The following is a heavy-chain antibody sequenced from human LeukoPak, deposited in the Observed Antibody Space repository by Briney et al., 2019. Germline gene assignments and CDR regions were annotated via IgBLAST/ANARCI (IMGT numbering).Heavy chain of an antibody. CDR3: ARYLIYCSSTSCTRRNFDY. Sequence: SVKVSCKASGGTFSSYAISWVRQAPGQGLEWMGGIIPIFGTANYAQKFQGRVTITADKSTSTAYMELSSLRSEDTAVYYCARYLIYCSSTSCTRRNFDYWGQGTLVTVSS. CDR2: IIPIFGTA. CDR1: GGTFSSYA. D-gene: IGHD2-2*01. J-gene: IGHJ4*02. V-gene: IGHV1-69*06.